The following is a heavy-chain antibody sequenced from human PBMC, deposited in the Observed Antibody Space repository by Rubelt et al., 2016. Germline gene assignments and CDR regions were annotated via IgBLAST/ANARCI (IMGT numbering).Heavy chain of an antibody. CDR1: GFTFSSYG. Sequence: VSTGGVVQPGRSLRLSCAASGFTFSSYGMHWVRQAPGKGLEWVAVIWYDGSNKYYADSVKGRFTISRDNSKNTLYLQMNSLRAEDTAVYYCARGSSIADTVGGLGYWGQGTLVTVSS. CDR2: IWYDGSNK. D-gene: IGHD4-23*01. J-gene: IGHJ4*02. CDR3: ARGSSIADTVGGLGY. V-gene: IGHV3-33*01.